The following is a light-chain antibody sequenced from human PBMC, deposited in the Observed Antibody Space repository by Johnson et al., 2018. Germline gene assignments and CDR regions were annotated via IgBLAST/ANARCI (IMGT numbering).Light chain of an antibody. CDR3: GTLDSSLGAGNV. V-gene: IGLV1-51*02. CDR1: SSNIGNNY. J-gene: IGLJ1*01. Sequence: QSVLTQPPSVSAAPGQKVTISCSGSSSNIGNNYVSWYQQLPGTAPKLLIYENNKRPSGIPDRFSGSKSGTSATLGITGLQTGDEADYYCGTLDSSLGAGNVFGTGTKGTVL. CDR2: ENN.